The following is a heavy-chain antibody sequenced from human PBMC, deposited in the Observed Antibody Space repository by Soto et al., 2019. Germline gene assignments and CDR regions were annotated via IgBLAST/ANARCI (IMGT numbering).Heavy chain of an antibody. CDR2: ISYDGSNK. Sequence: HPGGSLRLSCAASGFTFSSYAMHWVRQAPGKGLEWVAVISYDGSNKYYADSVKGRFTISRDNSKNTLYLQMNSLRAEDTAVYYCARDGDTAMVTAFDYWGQGTLVTVSS. J-gene: IGHJ4*02. CDR3: ARDGDTAMVTAFDY. CDR1: GFTFSSYA. V-gene: IGHV3-30-3*01. D-gene: IGHD5-18*01.